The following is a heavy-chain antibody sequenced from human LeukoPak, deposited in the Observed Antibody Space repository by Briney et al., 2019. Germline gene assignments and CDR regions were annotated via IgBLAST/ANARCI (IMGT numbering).Heavy chain of an antibody. V-gene: IGHV3-23*01. Sequence: GGSLRLSCAASGFTFSSYGMSWVRQAPGKGLEWVSAIRGSGGSTYYADSVKGRFTISRDNSKNTLYLQMNSLRAEDTAVYYCARVSESYHDYWGQGTLVTVSS. J-gene: IGHJ4*02. CDR1: GFTFSSYG. CDR3: ARVSESYHDY. CDR2: IRGSGGST. D-gene: IGHD1-26*01.